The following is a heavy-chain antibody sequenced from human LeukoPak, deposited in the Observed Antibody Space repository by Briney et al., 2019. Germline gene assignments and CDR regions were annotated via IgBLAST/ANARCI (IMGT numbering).Heavy chain of an antibody. Sequence: ASVKVSCKASGYTFTGYYMHWVRQAPGQGLGWMGWINPNSGGTNYAQKFQGRVTMTRDTSISTAYMELSRLRSDDTAVYYCASALIAVDGTSFDSWGQGTLVTVSS. V-gene: IGHV1-2*02. J-gene: IGHJ4*02. D-gene: IGHD6-19*01. CDR3: ASALIAVDGTSFDS. CDR2: INPNSGGT. CDR1: GYTFTGYY.